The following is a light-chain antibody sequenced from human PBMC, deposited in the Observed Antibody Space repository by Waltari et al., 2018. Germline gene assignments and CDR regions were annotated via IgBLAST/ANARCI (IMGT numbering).Light chain of an antibody. J-gene: IGKJ2*01. V-gene: IGKV2-30*02. Sequence: VVMTQSPLSLPGTLGQPASISCRSSQSLVHSDGNTYLEWFQQRPGQSPGRLIYKVSNRDSGVPDRFSGSGSGTDFTLKISRVEAEDVGLYYCMQVTHWPHTFGQGTSLEI. CDR1: QSLVHSDGNTY. CDR3: MQVTHWPHT. CDR2: KVS.